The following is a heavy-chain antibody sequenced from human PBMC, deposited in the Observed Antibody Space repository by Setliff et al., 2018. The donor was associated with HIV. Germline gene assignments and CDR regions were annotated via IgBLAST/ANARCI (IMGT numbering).Heavy chain of an antibody. CDR2: VYYSGSA. D-gene: IGHD6-19*01. Sequence: SETLSLTCTVSGDSISSHYWSWIRQPPGKGLEWIGSVYYSGSANYNPSLKSRVTISVDTSKNQFSLRLSSVTAADTAVYYCARGRINYSSAWYVDHDAFDIWGQGTMVT. J-gene: IGHJ3*02. V-gene: IGHV4-59*11. CDR3: ARGRINYSSAWYVDHDAFDI. CDR1: GDSISSHY.